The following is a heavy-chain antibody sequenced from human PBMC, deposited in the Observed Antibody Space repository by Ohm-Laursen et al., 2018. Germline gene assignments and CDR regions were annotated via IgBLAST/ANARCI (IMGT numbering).Heavy chain of an antibody. CDR1: GFTFSSYA. Sequence: SLRLSCAASGFTFSSYAMSWVRQAPGKGLEWVSAISGSGGSTYYADSVKGRFTISRDDSKNMVYLQMNSLRAEDTAMYYCARGYSTSSVLDYWGQGTLVTVSS. CDR3: ARGYSTSSVLDY. CDR2: ISGSGGST. V-gene: IGHV3-23*01. J-gene: IGHJ4*02. D-gene: IGHD6-6*01.